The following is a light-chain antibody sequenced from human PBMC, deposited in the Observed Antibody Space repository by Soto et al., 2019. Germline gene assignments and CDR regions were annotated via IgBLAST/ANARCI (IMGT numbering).Light chain of an antibody. V-gene: IGKV1-39*01. J-gene: IGKJ2*03. CDR3: QQSFNTPYS. Sequence: DIPMTQSPSSLSASVGDTVTITCRASQTIGSYLSWYHQIPGKPPKLLIYAVSRLQTGVPSRFSGSGSGTAFTLTISSLQPEDFATYYCQQSFNTPYSFGQGT. CDR1: QTIGSY. CDR2: AVS.